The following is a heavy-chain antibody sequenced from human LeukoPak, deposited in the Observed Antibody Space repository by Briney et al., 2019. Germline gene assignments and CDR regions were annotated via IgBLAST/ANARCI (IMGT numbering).Heavy chain of an antibody. D-gene: IGHD5-12*01. V-gene: IGHV1-2*06. CDR3: ARSSAYTAYDSSDY. J-gene: IGHJ4*02. Sequence: ASVKVSCKASGYTFIGNYMHWVRQAPGQGLEWMGRINPNTGGTYFAHHFQGRVAMTRDTSINTAYMELTGLMSDDTAVYYCARSSAYTAYDSSDYWGQGTLVTVSS. CDR2: INPNTGGT. CDR1: GYTFIGNY.